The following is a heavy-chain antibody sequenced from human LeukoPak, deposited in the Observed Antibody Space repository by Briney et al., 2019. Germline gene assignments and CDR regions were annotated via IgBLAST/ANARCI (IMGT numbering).Heavy chain of an antibody. V-gene: IGHV3-21*01. Sequence: GGSLRLSCAASGFTFSSYSMNWVRQAPGKGLEWVSSISSSSSYIYYADSVKGRFTISRDNAKNSLYLQMNSLRAEDTAVYYCATAGGYGNNLGFDPWGQGTLVTVSS. CDR2: ISSSSSYI. J-gene: IGHJ5*02. D-gene: IGHD4-11*01. CDR1: GFTFSSYS. CDR3: ATAGGYGNNLGFDP.